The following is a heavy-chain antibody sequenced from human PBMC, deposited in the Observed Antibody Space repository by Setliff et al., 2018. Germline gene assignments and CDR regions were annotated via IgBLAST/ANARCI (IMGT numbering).Heavy chain of an antibody. Sequence: SETLSLTCAVSGYSISSGYNWGWIRQPPGKGLEWIASIYYRGSTSYNSSLKSRISISVDTSKNQFSLNLNSVTAADTALYYCAPLTGDRGVDYWGQGRLVTVSS. J-gene: IGHJ4*02. CDR1: GYSISSGYN. CDR2: IYYRGST. CDR3: APLTGDRGVDY. D-gene: IGHD7-27*01. V-gene: IGHV4-38-2*01.